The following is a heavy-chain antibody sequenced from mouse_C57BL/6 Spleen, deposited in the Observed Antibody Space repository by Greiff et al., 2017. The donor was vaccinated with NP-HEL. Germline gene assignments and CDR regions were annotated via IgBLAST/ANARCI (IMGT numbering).Heavy chain of an antibody. CDR2: INPSSGYT. D-gene: IGHD2-4*01. V-gene: IGHV1-4*01. Sequence: QVQLQHSGAELARPGASVKMSCKASGYTFTSYTMHWVKQRPGQGLEWIGYINPSSGYTKYNQKFKDKATLTADKSSSTAYMQLSSLTSEDSAVYYCARPTDYDGAWFAYWGQGTLVTVSA. J-gene: IGHJ3*01. CDR3: ARPTDYDGAWFAY. CDR1: GYTFTSYT.